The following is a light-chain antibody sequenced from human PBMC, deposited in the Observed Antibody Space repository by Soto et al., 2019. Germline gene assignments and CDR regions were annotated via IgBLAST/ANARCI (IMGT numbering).Light chain of an antibody. CDR3: CSYAGTATV. CDR1: HSDIGAGYG. V-gene: IGLV1-40*01. Sequence: QSVLTQPPSVTGAPGQRVTISCTGSHSDIGAGYGVHWYQQFPHSAPKLLIYDTTNRPSGVPDRFSGSRSGTSASLAITGLQAEDEADYYCCSYAGTATVFGTGTKLTVL. CDR2: DTT. J-gene: IGLJ1*01.